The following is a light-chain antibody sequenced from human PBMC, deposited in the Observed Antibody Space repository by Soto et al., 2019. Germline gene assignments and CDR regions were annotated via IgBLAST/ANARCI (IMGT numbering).Light chain of an antibody. V-gene: IGLV2-8*01. CDR2: EVN. Sequence: SVLTQPPSASGSPGQSVAISCTGTSSDVGGYNYVSWYQQHPGKAPKLMIYEVNKRPSGVPVRFSGSKSGNTASLTVSGLQAEDEADYYCSSYAGSSNVFGTGTKVTVL. J-gene: IGLJ1*01. CDR1: SSDVGGYNY. CDR3: SSYAGSSNV.